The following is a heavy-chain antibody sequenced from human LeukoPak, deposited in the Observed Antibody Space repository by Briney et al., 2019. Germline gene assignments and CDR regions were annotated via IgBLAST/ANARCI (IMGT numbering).Heavy chain of an antibody. Sequence: GGSLRLSCAASGFTFDDYGMSWVRQAPGKGLEWVSGINWNGGSTGYADSVKGRFTISRDNAKNSLYLQMNSLRAEDTALYYCAREDFTDPSNYYYYYMDVWGKGTTFTVSS. CDR3: AREDFTDPSNYYYYYMDV. J-gene: IGHJ6*03. CDR1: GFTFDDYG. V-gene: IGHV3-20*04. D-gene: IGHD2-2*01. CDR2: INWNGGST.